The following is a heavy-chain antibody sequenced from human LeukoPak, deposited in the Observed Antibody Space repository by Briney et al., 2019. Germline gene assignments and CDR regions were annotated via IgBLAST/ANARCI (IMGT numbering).Heavy chain of an antibody. CDR1: GFTFSSYT. Sequence: KSVGSLRLSCAASGFTFSSYTMNWVRQAPGQGLEWVSSISGTTDYIYYADSVKGRFPISRDNAKNSLYLQMNRLRAEDTAVYYCSSAPDDAQSPYSWFDPWGQGTLVTVSS. D-gene: IGHD1-1*01. CDR2: ISGTTDYI. CDR3: SSAPDDAQSPYSWFDP. J-gene: IGHJ5*02. V-gene: IGHV3-21*01.